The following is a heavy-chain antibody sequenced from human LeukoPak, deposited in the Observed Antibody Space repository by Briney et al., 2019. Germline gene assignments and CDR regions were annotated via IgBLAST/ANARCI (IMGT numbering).Heavy chain of an antibody. CDR3: ARVPWGPYYYYGMDV. D-gene: IGHD1-26*01. V-gene: IGHV4-59*01. CDR1: GGSISSYY. J-gene: IGHJ6*02. Sequence: PSETLSLTCTVSGGSISSYYWSWIRQPPGKGLEWIGYIYYSGSTNYNPSPKSRVTISVDTSKNQFSLKLSSVTAADTAVYYCARVPWGPYYYYGMDVWGQGTTVTVSS. CDR2: IYYSGST.